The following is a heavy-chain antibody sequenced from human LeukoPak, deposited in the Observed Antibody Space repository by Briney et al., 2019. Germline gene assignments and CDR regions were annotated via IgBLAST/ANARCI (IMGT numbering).Heavy chain of an antibody. J-gene: IGHJ4*02. CDR1: GSTFSTFA. Sequence: GGSLRLSCAASGSTFSTFAMIWVRQAPGKGLEWVSGINWNGDSTAYADSVKGRFTISRDNAKNSLYLQMNSLRAEDTALYYCARGGGSGYYYPPFYWGQGTLVTVSS. CDR3: ARGGGSGYYYPPFY. V-gene: IGHV3-20*04. D-gene: IGHD3-22*01. CDR2: INWNGDST.